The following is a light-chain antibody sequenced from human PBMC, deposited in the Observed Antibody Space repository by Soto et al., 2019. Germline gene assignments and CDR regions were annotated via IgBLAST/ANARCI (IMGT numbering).Light chain of an antibody. CDR3: CSFAGTSYV. Sequence: QSVLTQPASVSGSPGQSITLSCTGTSSDVGTYNLVSWYQQHPGKAPKLIIYEAAKRPSGVSNRFSGSRSANTASLTISGLQAEDEADYYCCSFAGTSYVFGTGTRSPS. CDR2: EAA. V-gene: IGLV2-23*01. CDR1: SSDVGTYNL. J-gene: IGLJ1*01.